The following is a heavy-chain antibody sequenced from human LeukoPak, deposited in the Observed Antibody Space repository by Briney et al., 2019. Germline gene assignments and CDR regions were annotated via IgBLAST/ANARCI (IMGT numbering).Heavy chain of an antibody. J-gene: IGHJ4*02. CDR3: AREARGEGYNYVDY. Sequence: GASVKVSCKASGYVFTSYYIHWMRQAPGQGLEWMGKINPSGGRTNYAQKFQDRVTMTKNTSISTAYMELSSLRSEDTAVYYCAREARGEGYNYVDYWGQGSLVTVSS. CDR1: GYVFTSYY. CDR2: INPSGGRT. D-gene: IGHD5-24*01. V-gene: IGHV1-46*01.